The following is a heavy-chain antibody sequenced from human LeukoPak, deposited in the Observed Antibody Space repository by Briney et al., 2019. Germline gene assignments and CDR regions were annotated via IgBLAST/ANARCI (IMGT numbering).Heavy chain of an antibody. CDR1: GYTLTELS. CDR3: ATALATDAFDI. Sequence: ASVKVSCKVSGYTLTELSMHWVRQAPGKGLEWMGGFDPEDGETSYAQKFQGRVTMTEDTSTDTAYMELSRLRSEDTAVYYCATALATDAFDIWGQGKMVTVSS. V-gene: IGHV1-24*01. CDR2: FDPEDGET. J-gene: IGHJ3*02. D-gene: IGHD1-1*01.